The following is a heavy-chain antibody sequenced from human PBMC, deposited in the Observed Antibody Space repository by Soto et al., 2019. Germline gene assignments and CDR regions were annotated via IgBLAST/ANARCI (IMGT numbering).Heavy chain of an antibody. J-gene: IGHJ6*02. Sequence: QVRLVQSGGEEKKPGSSVKVSCKASGGTFSSYAISWVRQAPGQGLEWMGGIIPIFGTANYAQKFQGRVTITADESTITAYMELSSLRSEDTAVYYCARDQDVSNYHGMDVWGQGTTVTVSS. CDR1: GGTFSSYA. CDR2: IIPIFGTA. D-gene: IGHD4-4*01. CDR3: ARDQDVSNYHGMDV. V-gene: IGHV1-69*12.